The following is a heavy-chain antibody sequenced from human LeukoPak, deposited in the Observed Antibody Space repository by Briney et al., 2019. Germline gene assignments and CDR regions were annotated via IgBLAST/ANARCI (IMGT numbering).Heavy chain of an antibody. Sequence: PGRSLGLSCAASGFTFSSYGMHWVRQAPGKGLEWVAVIWYDGSNKYYADSVKGRFTISRDNSKNTLYLQMNSLRAEDTAVYYCASLDGYTDYWGQGTLVTVSS. V-gene: IGHV3-33*01. D-gene: IGHD5-24*01. CDR3: ASLDGYTDY. J-gene: IGHJ4*02. CDR2: IWYDGSNK. CDR1: GFTFSSYG.